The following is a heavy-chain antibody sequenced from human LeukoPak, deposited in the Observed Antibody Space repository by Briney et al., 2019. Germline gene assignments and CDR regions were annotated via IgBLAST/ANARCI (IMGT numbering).Heavy chain of an antibody. V-gene: IGHV3-48*03. CDR1: GFTFSSYE. J-gene: IGHJ4*02. D-gene: IGHD3-9*01. Sequence: GGSLRLSCAASGFTFSSYEMNWVRQAPGKGLEWVSYISSSGSTVYYADSVKGRFTISRDNAKNSLYLQMNSLRAEDTAVYYCAREVVLRYFDRWGQGTLVTVSS. CDR3: AREVVLRYFDR. CDR2: ISSSGSTV.